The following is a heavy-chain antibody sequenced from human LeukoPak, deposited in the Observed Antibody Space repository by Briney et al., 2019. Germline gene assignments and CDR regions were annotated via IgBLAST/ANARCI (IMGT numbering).Heavy chain of an antibody. D-gene: IGHD5-12*01. J-gene: IGHJ4*02. CDR2: ISSTSSYT. Sequence: PGGSLRLSCAASQFSVTTNYMSWIRQAPGKGLEWVSYISSTSSYTNYAESVKGRFTISRDNAKNSLHLQMNSLRAEDTAVYYCARSYGWLPGGMWGQGTLVTVSS. V-gene: IGHV3-11*03. CDR3: ARSYGWLPGGM. CDR1: QFSVTTNY.